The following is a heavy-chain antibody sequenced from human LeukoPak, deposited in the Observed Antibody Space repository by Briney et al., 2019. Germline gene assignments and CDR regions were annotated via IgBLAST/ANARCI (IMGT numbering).Heavy chain of an antibody. CDR1: GFTFSSYG. D-gene: IGHD3-22*01. J-gene: IGHJ4*02. Sequence: PGGSLRLSCAASGFTFSSYGMHWVRQAPGKGLEWVAVISYDGSNKYYADSVKGRFTISRDNSKNTLYLQMNSLRAEDTAVYYCAKAIHDSSGYYLDYWGQGTLVTVSS. V-gene: IGHV3-30*18. CDR3: AKAIHDSSGYYLDY. CDR2: ISYDGSNK.